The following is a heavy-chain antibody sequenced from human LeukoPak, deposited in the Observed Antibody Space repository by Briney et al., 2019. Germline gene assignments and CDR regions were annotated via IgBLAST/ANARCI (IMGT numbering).Heavy chain of an antibody. D-gene: IGHD3-22*01. V-gene: IGHV4-61*01. CDR3: ARGADSSGYYSIFYFDY. Sequence: PSETLSLTCTVSGGSISSSSNSWTWIRQPPGKGLEWIGYIYYSGSTNYNPSLKSRVTISVDTSKNQFSLKLSSVTAADTAVYYCARGADSSGYYSIFYFDYWGQGTLVTVSS. CDR2: IYYSGST. J-gene: IGHJ4*02. CDR1: GGSISSSSNS.